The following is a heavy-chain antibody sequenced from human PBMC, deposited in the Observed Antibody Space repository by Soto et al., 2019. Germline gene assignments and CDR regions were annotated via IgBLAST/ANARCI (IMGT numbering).Heavy chain of an antibody. D-gene: IGHD3-22*01. J-gene: IGHJ6*02. CDR3: ASVPYYYDSSGYYPDV. CDR1: GFTFSSSG. CDR2: IWYDGSNK. Sequence: GGSLRLSCAASGFTFSSSGIHWVSQDPGKGLEVVAVIWYDGSNKYYADSVKGRFTISRDNSKNTLYLQMNSLRAEDTAVYYCASVPYYYDSSGYYPDVWGQGTTVTVSS. V-gene: IGHV3-33*01.